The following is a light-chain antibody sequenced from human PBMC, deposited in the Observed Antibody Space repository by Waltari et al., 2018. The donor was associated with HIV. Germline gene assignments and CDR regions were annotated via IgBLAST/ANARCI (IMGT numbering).Light chain of an antibody. Sequence: EIVMTQSPATLSVSPGERATLSCGASQSVRSNLAWYQQKPGQAPRLLIYGASTRATGIPAKFSGSGSGTDFTLTISSLQSEDFAVYYCQQYNNWPLTFGGGTKVEIK. CDR3: QQYNNWPLT. V-gene: IGKV3-15*01. CDR2: GAS. CDR1: QSVRSN. J-gene: IGKJ4*01.